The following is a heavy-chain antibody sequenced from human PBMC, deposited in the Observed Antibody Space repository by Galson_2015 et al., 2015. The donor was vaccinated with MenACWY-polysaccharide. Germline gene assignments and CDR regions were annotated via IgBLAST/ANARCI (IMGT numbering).Heavy chain of an antibody. V-gene: IGHV1-69*02. D-gene: IGHD2-15*01. CDR2: IIPLASME. J-gene: IGHJ4*02. CDR3: ARVDCSGAHCYFAD. CDR1: GGSLSSYS. Sequence: SVKVSCKASGGSLSSYSIGWVRQAPGQGLEWMGRIIPLASMENYAQKFQGRVTISADTSTNTVYIQLTSLRSDDTAVYFCARVDCSGAHCYFADWGQGTLVTVSS.